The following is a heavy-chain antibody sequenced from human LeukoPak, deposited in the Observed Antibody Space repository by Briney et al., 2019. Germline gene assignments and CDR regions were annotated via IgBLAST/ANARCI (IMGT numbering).Heavy chain of an antibody. D-gene: IGHD3-22*01. V-gene: IGHV3-7*01. CDR3: ARDLAGDSSGYFPDDAFDI. CDR2: IKQDGSEK. CDR1: GFTFSSYW. J-gene: IGHJ3*02. Sequence: GGSLRLSCAASGFTFSSYWMSWVRRAPGKGLEWVANIKQDGSEKYYVDSVKGRFTISRDNAKNSLYLQMNSLRAEDTAVYYCARDLAGDSSGYFPDDAFDIWGQGTMVTVSS.